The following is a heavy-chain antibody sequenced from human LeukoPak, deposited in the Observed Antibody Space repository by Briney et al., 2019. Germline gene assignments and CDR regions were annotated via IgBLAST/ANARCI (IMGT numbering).Heavy chain of an antibody. CDR1: GFTFGDYA. CDR2: IRSKAYGGTT. Sequence: GGSLRLSCTASGFTFGDYAMSWVRQAPGKGLEWVGFIRSKAYGGTTEYAASVKGRFTISRDDSKSIAYLQMNSLKTEDTAVYYCTREGSSWSNWFDPWGQGTLVTVSS. V-gene: IGHV3-49*04. J-gene: IGHJ5*02. CDR3: TREGSSWSNWFDP. D-gene: IGHD6-13*01.